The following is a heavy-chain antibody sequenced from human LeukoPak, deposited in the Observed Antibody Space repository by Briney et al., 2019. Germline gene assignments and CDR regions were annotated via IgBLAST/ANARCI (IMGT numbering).Heavy chain of an antibody. CDR1: GFTFSSYG. CDR3: ARDDYYGSETIEY. CDR2: ISYDRSNK. Sequence: GGSLSLSCAASGFTFSSYGMHWVRQAPGKGMEWVAVISYDRSNKYYTDSVKGRFTLSRDNSKNTLYLQMNSLRAEDTAVYYCARDDYYGSETIEYWGQGTLVTVSS. J-gene: IGHJ4*02. D-gene: IGHD3-10*01. V-gene: IGHV3-30*04.